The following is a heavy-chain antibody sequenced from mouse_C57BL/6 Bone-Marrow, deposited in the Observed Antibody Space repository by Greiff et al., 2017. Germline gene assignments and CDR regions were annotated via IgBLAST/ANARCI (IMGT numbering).Heavy chain of an antibody. D-gene: IGHD2-14*01. CDR3: ASYCEYYRGNAMDY. Sequence: VQLKQPGAELVKPGASVKLSCKASGYTFTSYWMHWVKQRPGQGLEWIGMFHPNSGSTNYNEKFKSKATLTVDTSSSTAYMQLSSLTSEDSAVYYCASYCEYYRGNAMDYWGQGTSVSVSS. CDR1: GYTFTSYW. V-gene: IGHV1-64*01. CDR2: FHPNSGST. J-gene: IGHJ4*01.